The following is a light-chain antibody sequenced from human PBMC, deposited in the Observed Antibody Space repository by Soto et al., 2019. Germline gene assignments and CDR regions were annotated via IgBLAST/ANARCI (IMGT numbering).Light chain of an antibody. V-gene: IGKV3-15*01. CDR1: QSVSRK. Sequence: EIVMTQSPATLSVSPGERATLSCRASQSVSRKLAWYQQKPGQAPRLLIYDASTRATGIPARFSGSGSGTEFTLTISSLQSEDFAVYYCQQYDNWPLTFGGGTKVDIK. CDR2: DAS. J-gene: IGKJ4*01. CDR3: QQYDNWPLT.